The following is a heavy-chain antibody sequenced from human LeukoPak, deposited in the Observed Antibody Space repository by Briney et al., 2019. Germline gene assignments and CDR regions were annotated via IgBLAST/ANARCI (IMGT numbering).Heavy chain of an antibody. Sequence: ASVKVSCKASGYTFTSYGISWVRQAPGQGLEWMGWISAYNGNTNYAQKLQGRVTMTTDTSTSTAYMELRSLRSDDTAVYYCARAVTMVRGVLGGPSNYYYYYGMDVWGQGTTVTVSS. CDR1: GYTFTSYG. CDR3: ARAVTMVRGVLGGPSNYYYYYGMDV. V-gene: IGHV1-18*01. CDR2: ISAYNGNT. D-gene: IGHD3-10*01. J-gene: IGHJ6*02.